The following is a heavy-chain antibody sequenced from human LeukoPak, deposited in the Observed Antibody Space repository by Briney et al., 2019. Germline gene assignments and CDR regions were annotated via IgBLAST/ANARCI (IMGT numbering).Heavy chain of an antibody. D-gene: IGHD6-19*01. J-gene: IGHJ4*02. V-gene: IGHV3-23*01. CDR1: GFTFSSYA. CDR2: TSGTGAST. CDR3: AKVAYSRMAVAGRRILDY. Sequence: PGGSLRLSCVASGFTFSSYAMSWVRQAPGKGLEWVSGTSGTGASTYYADSVKGRFTTSRDNSENTLYLQMNSLRAEDTAVYYCAKVAYSRMAVAGRRILDYWGQGTLVTVSS.